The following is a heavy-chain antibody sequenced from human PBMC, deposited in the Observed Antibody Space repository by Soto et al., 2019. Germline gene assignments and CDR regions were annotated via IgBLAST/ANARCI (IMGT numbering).Heavy chain of an antibody. Sequence: PSETLSLTCTVSGGSISSSSYYWGWIRQPPGKGLEWIGSIYYSGSTYYNPSLKSRVTISVDTSKNQFSLKLSSVTAADTAVYYCARRTVTPGGYMDVWGKGTTVTVSS. V-gene: IGHV4-39*01. CDR3: ARRTVTPGGYMDV. J-gene: IGHJ6*03. CDR1: GGSISSSSYY. CDR2: IYYSGST. D-gene: IGHD4-17*01.